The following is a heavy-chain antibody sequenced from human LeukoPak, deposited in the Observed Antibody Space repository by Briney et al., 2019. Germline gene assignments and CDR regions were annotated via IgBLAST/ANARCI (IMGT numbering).Heavy chain of an antibody. Sequence: GASVKVSFKASGYTFSGYYIHWVRQAPGQGLESMGWINSNSGARNYAPKFQGRVTFSRDNSISTAYMELSSLRSDDTAIYYCARGRGGATTGFDHWGQGTLVTVS. V-gene: IGHV1-2*02. CDR2: INSNSGAR. CDR1: GYTFSGYY. J-gene: IGHJ4*02. D-gene: IGHD1-26*01. CDR3: ARGRGGATTGFDH.